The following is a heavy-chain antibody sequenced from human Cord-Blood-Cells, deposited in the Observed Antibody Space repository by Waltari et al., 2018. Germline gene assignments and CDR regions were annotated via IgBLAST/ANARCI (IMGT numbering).Heavy chain of an antibody. CDR3: ASPVGATSYYYGMDV. D-gene: IGHD1-26*01. CDR2: VKHSGST. Sequence: QVQLQQWGAGLLKPSETLSLTCAVYGGSFSGYYWRWIRQPPGKGLEWIGEVKHSGSTNYNPSLKSRVTISVDTSKNQFSLKLSSVTAADTAVYYCASPVGATSYYYGMDVWGQGTTVTVSS. V-gene: IGHV4-34*01. J-gene: IGHJ6*02. CDR1: GGSFSGYY.